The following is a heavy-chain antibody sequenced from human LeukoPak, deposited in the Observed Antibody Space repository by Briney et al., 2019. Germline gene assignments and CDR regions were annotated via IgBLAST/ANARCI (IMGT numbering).Heavy chain of an antibody. CDR2: INSDGSRT. D-gene: IGHD2-15*01. Sequence: GGSLRLSCAASGFTFSSYWMHWVRQAPGKGLVWVSRINSDGSRTNYAESVKGRFTISRDKAKNTLYMQMSSLRADDTAVYYWTSPDCSGHGWFDPWGQGTLVTVSS. V-gene: IGHV3-74*01. CDR3: TSPDCSGHGWFDP. J-gene: IGHJ5*02. CDR1: GFTFSSYW.